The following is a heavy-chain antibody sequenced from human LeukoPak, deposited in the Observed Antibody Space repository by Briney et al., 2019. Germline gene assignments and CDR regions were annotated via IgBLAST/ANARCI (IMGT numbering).Heavy chain of an antibody. CDR2: ISVYNGNT. Sequence: ASVKVSCKASGYTFISYGISWVRQDPGQGLEWMGWISVYNGNTNYAQKLQGRVTMTTDTSTRTVYMELRSLRSDDTAVYYCARQLYYYDRSGLDVWGQGTTVTVSS. CDR3: ARQLYYYDRSGLDV. V-gene: IGHV1-18*01. J-gene: IGHJ6*02. CDR1: GYTFISYG. D-gene: IGHD3-22*01.